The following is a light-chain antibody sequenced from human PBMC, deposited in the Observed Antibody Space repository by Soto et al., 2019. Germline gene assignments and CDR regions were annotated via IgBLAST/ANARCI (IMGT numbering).Light chain of an antibody. V-gene: IGKV3-15*01. CDR1: QSVSSN. CDR3: QKYNNWPPWT. J-gene: IGKJ1*01. CDR2: GAS. Sequence: EIVMTQSPATLSVSPGERATLSCRASQSVSSNLAWYQQKPGQAPRLLIYGASTMDTGVPARFSGSGSGTDFTLTISSLQSEDFAVYYCQKYNNWPPWTFGQGTKVEIK.